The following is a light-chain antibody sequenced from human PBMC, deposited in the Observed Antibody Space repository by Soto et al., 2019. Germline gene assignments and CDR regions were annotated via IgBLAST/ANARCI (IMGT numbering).Light chain of an antibody. CDR3: HHYGSSPPYT. J-gene: IGKJ2*01. CDR1: QSVSSSY. Sequence: EIVLTQSPGTLSLSPGETATLSCRASQSVSSSYLAWYQQKPGQAPRLLIYGASSRATGIPDRFSGRGSGTDFTLTISRLEPEDSAVYYCHHYGSSPPYTFGQGTKLEIK. CDR2: GAS. V-gene: IGKV3-20*01.